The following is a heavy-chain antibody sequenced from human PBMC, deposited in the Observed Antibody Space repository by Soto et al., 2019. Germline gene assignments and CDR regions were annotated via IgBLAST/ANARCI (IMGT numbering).Heavy chain of an antibody. V-gene: IGHV3-64D*06. D-gene: IGHD3-16*02. CDR2: ISSNGGST. CDR3: VKSDYVWGSYRMGAFDI. CDR1: GFTFSSYA. J-gene: IGHJ3*02. Sequence: PGGSLRLSCSASGFTFSSYAMHWVRQAPGKGLEYVSAISSNGGSTNYADSVKGRFTISRDNSKNTLYLQMSSLRAEDTAVYYCVKSDYVWGSYRMGAFDIWGQGTMVTVSS.